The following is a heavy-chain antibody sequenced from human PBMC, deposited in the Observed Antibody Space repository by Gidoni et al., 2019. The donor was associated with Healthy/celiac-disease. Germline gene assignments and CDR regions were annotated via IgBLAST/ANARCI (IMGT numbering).Heavy chain of an antibody. D-gene: IGHD6-13*01. V-gene: IGHV4-61*02. J-gene: IGHJ3*02. CDR3: ARDSKPGYSSSRTMFDI. CDR1: GGSISSGSYY. Sequence: QVQLQESGPGLVKPSQTLSLTCTVSGGSISSGSYYWSWIRQPAGKGLEWIGRIYTSGSTNYNPSLKSRVTISVDTSKNQFSLKLSSVTAADTAVYYCARDSKPGYSSSRTMFDIWGQGTMVTVSS. CDR2: IYTSGST.